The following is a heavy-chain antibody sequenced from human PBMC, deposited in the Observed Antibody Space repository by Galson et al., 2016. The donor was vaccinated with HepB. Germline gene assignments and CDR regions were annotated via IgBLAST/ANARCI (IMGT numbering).Heavy chain of an antibody. V-gene: IGHV4-4*02. CDR3: ARASVVPGARMLFDS. CDR2: IYHTGTT. J-gene: IGHJ5*01. Sequence: SETLSLTCAVSGASINSSNWWTWVRQAPEKGLEWIGEIYHTGTTNNNPSLINRLTMSIDNSRNHFSLNLNSVTAADTAVYYCARASVVPGARMLFDSWGQGALVSVSS. CDR1: GASINSSNW. D-gene: IGHD2-2*01.